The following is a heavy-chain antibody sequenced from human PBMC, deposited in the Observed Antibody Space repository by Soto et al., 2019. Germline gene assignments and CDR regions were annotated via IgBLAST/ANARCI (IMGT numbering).Heavy chain of an antibody. V-gene: IGHV4-59*01. CDR3: ARVRWGEDGSGSYSLDY. J-gene: IGHJ4*02. Sequence: QVQLQESGPGLVKPSETLSLTCTVSGGSISSYYWSWIRQPPGKGLEWIGYIYYSGSTNYNPSLKSRVTIAVDTSKNQFSLKLSSVTAADMAVYYCARVRWGEDGSGSYSLDYWGQGTLVTVSS. CDR2: IYYSGST. CDR1: GGSISSYY. D-gene: IGHD3-10*01.